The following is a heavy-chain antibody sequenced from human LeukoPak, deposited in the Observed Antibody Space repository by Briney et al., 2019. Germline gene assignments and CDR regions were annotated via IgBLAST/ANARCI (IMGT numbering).Heavy chain of an antibody. V-gene: IGHV3-48*01. CDR2: ISSSSSPI. Sequence: GGSLRLSCAASGFTFNSYSMNWVRQAPGKRLEWVSYISSSSSPIYYADSVKGRFTISRDNAQNSLYLQMNTLRAEDTAVYYCAREVGATNAFDIWGQGTMVTVSS. CDR1: GFTFNSYS. D-gene: IGHD1-26*01. CDR3: AREVGATNAFDI. J-gene: IGHJ3*02.